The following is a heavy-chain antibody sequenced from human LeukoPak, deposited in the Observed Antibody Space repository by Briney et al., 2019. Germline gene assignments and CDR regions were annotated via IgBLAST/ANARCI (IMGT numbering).Heavy chain of an antibody. J-gene: IGHJ3*02. CDR2: IWYDGSNK. D-gene: IGHD3-22*01. V-gene: IGHV3-33*06. CDR3: AKDWGHSSGYPDAFDI. CDR1: GFRFSNYG. Sequence: GRSLRLSCAASGFRFSNYGMHWVRQAPGKGLEWVALIWYDGSNKYYADSVKGRFTISRDNSKNTLYLQMNSLRAEDTAVYYCAKDWGHSSGYPDAFDIWGQGTMVTVSS.